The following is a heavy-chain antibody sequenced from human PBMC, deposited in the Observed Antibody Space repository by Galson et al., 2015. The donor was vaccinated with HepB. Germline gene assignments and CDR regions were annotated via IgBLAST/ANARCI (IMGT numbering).Heavy chain of an antibody. Sequence: SLRLSCAASGFTLSDFWMNWVRQAPGKGLEWVANIKQDGSEKYYVDSVKGRFTISRDNAKNSVYLQMNSLRTDDTAVYYCAGGGGWTAVYWGQGPLVTVSS. CDR2: IKQDGSEK. CDR3: AGGGGWTAVY. J-gene: IGHJ4*02. CDR1: GFTLSDFW. D-gene: IGHD6-19*01. V-gene: IGHV3-7*01.